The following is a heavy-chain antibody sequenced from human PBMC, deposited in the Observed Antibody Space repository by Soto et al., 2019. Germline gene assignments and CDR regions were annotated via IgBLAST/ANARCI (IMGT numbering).Heavy chain of an antibody. CDR1: GYTFTSYA. D-gene: IGHD6-6*01. CDR2: INAGNGNT. V-gene: IGHV1-3*01. J-gene: IGHJ5*02. CDR3: ARDRFSSFSWFDP. Sequence: GASVKVSCKASGYTFTSYAMHWVRQAPGQRLEWMGWINAGNGNTKYSQKFQGRVTITRDTSASTAYMELSSLRSEDTAVYYCARDRFSSFSWFDPWGQGTLVTVSS.